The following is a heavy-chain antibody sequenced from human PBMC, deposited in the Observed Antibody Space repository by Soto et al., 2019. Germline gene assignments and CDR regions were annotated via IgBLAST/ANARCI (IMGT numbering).Heavy chain of an antibody. Sequence: SDTLSLTCTVSGGSISSGDYYWSWIRQPPGKGLEWIGYIYYSGSTYYNPSLKSRVTISVDTSKNQFSLKLSSVTAADTAVYYCARVRFLEWLSMPYYFDYWGQGTLVTVSS. CDR1: GGSISSGDYY. CDR2: IYYSGST. V-gene: IGHV4-30-4*02. D-gene: IGHD3-3*01. J-gene: IGHJ4*02. CDR3: ARVRFLEWLSMPYYFDY.